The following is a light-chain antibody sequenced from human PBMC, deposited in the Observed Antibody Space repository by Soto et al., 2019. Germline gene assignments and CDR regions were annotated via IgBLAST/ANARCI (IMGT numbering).Light chain of an antibody. Sequence: DIQMTQSPSSLSASVGDRVTITCQASQDISNYFNWYQQKPGKAPKLLIYDASNLETGVPSRFSGSGSGTDFTFTISSLQPEDIATYYCQQYDNLPPGLTFGGGTKVEIK. V-gene: IGKV1-33*01. CDR1: QDISNY. CDR2: DAS. J-gene: IGKJ4*01. CDR3: QQYDNLPPGLT.